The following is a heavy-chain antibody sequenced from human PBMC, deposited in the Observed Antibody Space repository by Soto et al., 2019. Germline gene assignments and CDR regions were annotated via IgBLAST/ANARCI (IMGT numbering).Heavy chain of an antibody. Sequence: ASETLSLTCTVSGVSLSSYYWSWIPQPPGKGLEWIGYIYYSGSTNYNPSLKSRVTISVDTSKNQFSLKLNSMTAADTAVYYCARHNYGSGSTYFDYWGQGTLVTVS. V-gene: IGHV4-59*08. D-gene: IGHD3-10*01. J-gene: IGHJ4*02. CDR2: IYYSGST. CDR1: GVSLSSYY. CDR3: ARHNYGSGSTYFDY.